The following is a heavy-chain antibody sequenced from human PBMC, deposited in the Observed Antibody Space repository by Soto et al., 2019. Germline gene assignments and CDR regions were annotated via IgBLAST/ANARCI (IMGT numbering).Heavy chain of an antibody. V-gene: IGHV3-9*01. J-gene: IGHJ3*02. Sequence: PGGSLRLSCAVSGFTFDDNAMHWVRQAPEKGLEWVSGINWKSDIGYADSVKGRFTISRDNAENSLYLQMNSLRAEDTALYYCAKDRITMIVPGAFDIWGQGTMVTVSS. D-gene: IGHD3-22*01. CDR3: AKDRITMIVPGAFDI. CDR1: GFTFDDNA. CDR2: INWKSDI.